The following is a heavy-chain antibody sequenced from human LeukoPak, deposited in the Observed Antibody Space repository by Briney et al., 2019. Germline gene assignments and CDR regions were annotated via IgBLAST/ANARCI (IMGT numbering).Heavy chain of an antibody. CDR3: ARGSSADY. D-gene: IGHD3-22*01. CDR1: GITLSNYG. Sequence: PGGSLRLSCAVSGITLSNYGMSWVRQAPGKGLEWVSGISGSGGNTYYADSVKGRFTISRDNSKNTLYLQMNSLRAEDTAVYYCARGSSADYWGQGTLVTVSS. J-gene: IGHJ4*02. V-gene: IGHV3-23*01. CDR2: ISGSGGNT.